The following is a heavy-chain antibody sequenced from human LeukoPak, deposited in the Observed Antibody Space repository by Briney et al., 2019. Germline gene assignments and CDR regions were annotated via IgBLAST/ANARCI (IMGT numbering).Heavy chain of an antibody. V-gene: IGHV3-7*01. CDR2: IKQDGSEK. CDR3: ARARTVDY. J-gene: IGHJ4*02. CDR1: GFIFSSYW. Sequence: GGSLRLSCAASGFIFSSYWMSWVRQAPGKGLEWVANIKQDGSEKYYVDSVKGRFTISRDNAKNSLYLQMNSLRAEDTAVYYCARARTVDYWGQGTLVTVSS.